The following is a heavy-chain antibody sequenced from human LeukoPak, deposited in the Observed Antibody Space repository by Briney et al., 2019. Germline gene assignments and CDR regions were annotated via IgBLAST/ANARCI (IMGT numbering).Heavy chain of an antibody. CDR2: IYYSGST. Sequence: SETLSLTCTVSGASISSYYWSWIRQPPGKRLEWIGYIYYSGSTNYNPSLKSRVTISVDTSKNHFSLKLSSVTAADTAVYYCARGGSYYDYWGQGTLVTVSS. CDR3: ARGGSYYDY. CDR1: GASISSYY. V-gene: IGHV4-59*01. D-gene: IGHD1-26*01. J-gene: IGHJ4*02.